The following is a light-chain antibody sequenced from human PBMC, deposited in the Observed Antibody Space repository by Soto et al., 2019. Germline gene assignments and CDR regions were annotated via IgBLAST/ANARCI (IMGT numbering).Light chain of an antibody. CDR1: SSNIGAGND. CDR2: RNT. Sequence: QAVVTQPPSVSGAPGQRVAISCTGSSSNIGAGNDVHWYQLFPGTAPKLLIYRNTNRPSGVPDRFSGSRSGTSASLAITGLQAEDEAEYYCQSYDSSLSGPLFGGGTKVTVL. CDR3: QSYDSSLSGPL. V-gene: IGLV1-40*01. J-gene: IGLJ2*01.